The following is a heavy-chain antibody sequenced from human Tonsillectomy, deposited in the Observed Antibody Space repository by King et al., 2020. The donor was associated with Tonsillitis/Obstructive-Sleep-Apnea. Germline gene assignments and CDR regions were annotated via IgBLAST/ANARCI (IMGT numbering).Heavy chain of an antibody. V-gene: IGHV1-2*02. D-gene: IGHD4-11*01. J-gene: IGHJ4*02. CDR1: GYTFTDYS. CDR2: INPNSGGT. CDR3: ARLLGQQLLCDCDY. Sequence: QLVQSGAEVKKPGASVKVSCKASGYTFTDYSLHWVRQAPGQGLECMGWINPNSGGTNYAQKFRGRVTMTRDTSISTAYMELSRLKSDDTAVYYCARLLGQQLLCDCDYGGQGTLVTVPS.